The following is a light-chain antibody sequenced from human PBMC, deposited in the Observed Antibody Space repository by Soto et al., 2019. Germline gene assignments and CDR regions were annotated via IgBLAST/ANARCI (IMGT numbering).Light chain of an antibody. CDR3: LHHHNFPIT. J-gene: IGKJ5*01. V-gene: IGKV1-17*03. CDR2: DAS. CDR1: QGISNH. Sequence: DIQMTQSPAAMSACVGDKVTITCRASQGISNHLVWFQQKPGQVPKRLIYDASVLQPGVSSRFSGRGSGTDFTLTITSLHPEDFATHYCLHHHNFPITFGQGTRLEAK.